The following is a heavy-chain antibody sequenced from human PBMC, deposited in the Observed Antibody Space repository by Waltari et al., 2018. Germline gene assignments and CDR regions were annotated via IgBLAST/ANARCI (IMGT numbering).Heavy chain of an antibody. J-gene: IGHJ4*02. CDR2: IFYSGST. Sequence: QVQLQESGPGLVKTSQTLSLTCTVSGGSISSHDYCWNWIRQPPGKGLEWIGYIFYSGSTYYNPSLKSRVTISVDTSKTQFSLKLSSVTAADTAVYYCARDSVVAGGGFDYWGQGTQVTVSS. CDR1: GGSISSHDYC. CDR3: ARDSVVAGGGFDY. V-gene: IGHV4-30-4*08. D-gene: IGHD2-15*01.